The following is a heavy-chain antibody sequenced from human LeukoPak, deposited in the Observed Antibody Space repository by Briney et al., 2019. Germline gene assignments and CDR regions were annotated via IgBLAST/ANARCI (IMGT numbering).Heavy chain of an antibody. D-gene: IGHD2-2*01. CDR3: ARDRVVPAAQTWGYYYYYMDV. V-gene: IGHV1-2*04. CDR1: GYTFTGYY. J-gene: IGHJ6*03. Sequence: GASVKVSCKVSGYTFTGYYMHWVRQAPGQGLEWMGWINPNSGGTNYAQKFQGWVTMTRDTSISTAYMELSSLRSEDTAVYYCARDRVVPAAQTWGYYYYYMDVWGKGTTVTVSS. CDR2: INPNSGGT.